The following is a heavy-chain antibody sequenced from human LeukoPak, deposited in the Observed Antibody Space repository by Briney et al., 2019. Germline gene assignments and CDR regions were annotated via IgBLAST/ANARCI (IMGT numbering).Heavy chain of an antibody. CDR1: GDTFIRYG. J-gene: IGHJ3*02. V-gene: IGHV1-18*01. CDR3: ARFLRYFDGDAFDI. CDR2: ISTGNGNT. D-gene: IGHD3-9*01. Sequence: ASVKVSCKASGDTFIRYGISWVRQAPGQGLEWMGWISTGNGNTNYGQKFQGRVTMTTDTSTGTAYMELRSLRSDDTAMYYCARFLRYFDGDAFDIWGQGTMVTVSS.